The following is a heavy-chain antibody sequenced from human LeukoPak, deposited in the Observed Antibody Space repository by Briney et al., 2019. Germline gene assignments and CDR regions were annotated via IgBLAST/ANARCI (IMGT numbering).Heavy chain of an antibody. V-gene: IGHV1-46*01. CDR2: INPSLGIT. J-gene: IGHJ3*02. D-gene: IGHD2-2*01. CDR3: ARGLLGHCSSISCYPGAFDN. Sequence: ASVKVSCKASGYTFTNYFIHWVRQAPGQGVECMGIINPSLGITNYAEKFQGRVTLTRDMPTSTVYMEVNSLRSEDTAVYYCARGLLGHCSSISCYPGAFDNWGQGTMVSVSS. CDR1: GYTFTNYF.